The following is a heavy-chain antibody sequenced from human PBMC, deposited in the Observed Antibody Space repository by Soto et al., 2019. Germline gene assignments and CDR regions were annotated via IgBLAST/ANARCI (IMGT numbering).Heavy chain of an antibody. CDR2: IWYDGSNK. D-gene: IGHD2-2*01. J-gene: IGHJ6*02. V-gene: IGHV3-33*01. CDR3: ARDGLYCSSTSCYAPNYYYYGMDV. Sequence: GGSLRLSCAASGFTFSSYGMHWVRQAPGKGLEWVAVIWYDGSNKYYADSVKGRFTISRDNSKNTLYLQMNSLRAEDTAVYYCARDGLYCSSTSCYAPNYYYYGMDVWGQGTTVTVSS. CDR1: GFTFSSYG.